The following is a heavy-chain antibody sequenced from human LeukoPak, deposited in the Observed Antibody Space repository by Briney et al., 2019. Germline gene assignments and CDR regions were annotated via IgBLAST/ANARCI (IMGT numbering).Heavy chain of an antibody. D-gene: IGHD5-18*01. V-gene: IGHV3-21*01. CDR3: ERDPLVDTAMTYYYYYMDV. Sequence: GGSLRLSCAASGFIFSSYSMNWVRQAPGKGLEWVSSISSSSSYIYYADSVKGRFTISRDNSKNTLYLQMNSLRAEDTAVYYCERDPLVDTAMTYYYYYMDVWGKGTTVTVSS. J-gene: IGHJ6*03. CDR2: ISSSSSYI. CDR1: GFIFSSYS.